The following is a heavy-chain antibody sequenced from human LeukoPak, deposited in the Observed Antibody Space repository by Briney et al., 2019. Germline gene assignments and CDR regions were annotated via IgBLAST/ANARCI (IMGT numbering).Heavy chain of an antibody. CDR1: GYTFTSYD. J-gene: IGHJ4*02. D-gene: IGHD6-13*01. CDR3: ARGSLRQQLVPGY. Sequence: ASVKVSCKASGYTFTSYDINWVRQATGQGLEWMGWMNPNSGNTGYAQKFQGRVTMTRNTSISTAHMELSSLRSEDTAVYYCARGSLRQQLVPGYWGQGTLVTVSS. V-gene: IGHV1-8*01. CDR2: MNPNSGNT.